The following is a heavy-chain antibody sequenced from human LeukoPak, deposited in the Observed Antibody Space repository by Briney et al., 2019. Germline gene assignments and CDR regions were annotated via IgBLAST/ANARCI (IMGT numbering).Heavy chain of an antibody. CDR2: IYTSGST. D-gene: IGHD3-10*01. V-gene: IGHV4-4*07. CDR1: GGSISSYY. J-gene: IGHJ5*02. CDR3: ARAVPNSGSYYANWFGP. Sequence: SETLSLTCTVSGGSISSYYWSWIRQPAGKGLEWIGRIYTSGSTNYNPSLKSRVTMSVDTSKNQFSLKLSSVTAADTAVYYCARAVPNSGSYYANWFGPWGQGTLVTVSS.